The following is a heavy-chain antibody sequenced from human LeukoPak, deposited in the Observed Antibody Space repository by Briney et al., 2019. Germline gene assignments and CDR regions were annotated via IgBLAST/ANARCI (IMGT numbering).Heavy chain of an antibody. V-gene: IGHV4-59*12. CDR1: GGSISSYY. D-gene: IGHD4-23*01. Sequence: KPSETLSLTCTVSGGSISSYYWSWIRQPPGKGLEWIGYIYYSGSTNYNPSLKSRVTISVDTSKNQFSLKLSSVTAADTAVYYCARGTVARYYYYGMDVWGQGTTVTVSS. CDR3: ARGTVARYYYYGMDV. CDR2: IYYSGST. J-gene: IGHJ6*02.